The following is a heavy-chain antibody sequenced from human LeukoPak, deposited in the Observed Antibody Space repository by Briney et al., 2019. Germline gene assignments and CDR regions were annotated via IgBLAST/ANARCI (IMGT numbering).Heavy chain of an antibody. V-gene: IGHV3-23*01. J-gene: IGHJ4*02. CDR3: ARKAQYNGHYPLDY. D-gene: IGHD1-7*01. CDR1: GFTFTSYS. CDR2: TSERGDYT. Sequence: PGGSLRLSCAASGFTFTSYSMSWVRQAPGKGLEWVSGTSERGDYTYYADSVKGRFTISRDSSKNTLFLQMNSLRAEDTALYFCARKAQYNGHYPLDYWGQGTLATVSS.